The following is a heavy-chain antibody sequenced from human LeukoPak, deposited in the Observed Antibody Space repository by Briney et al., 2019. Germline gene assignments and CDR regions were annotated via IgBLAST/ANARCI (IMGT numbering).Heavy chain of an antibody. CDR1: GFTFSSYA. Sequence: GGSLRLSCAASGFTFSSYAMHWVRQAPGKGLEWVAVIPYDGSNKYYADSVKGRFTISRDNSKNTLYLQMNSLRAEDTAVYYCARDAPYMDVWGKGTTVTVSS. CDR3: ARDAPYMDV. CDR2: IPYDGSNK. V-gene: IGHV3-30-3*01. J-gene: IGHJ6*03.